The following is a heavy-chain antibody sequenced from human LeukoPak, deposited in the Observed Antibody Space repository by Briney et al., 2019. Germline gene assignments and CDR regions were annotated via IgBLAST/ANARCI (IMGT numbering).Heavy chain of an antibody. J-gene: IGHJ4*02. V-gene: IGHV3-30*18. CDR3: AKPNYGDYGDRTYYFDY. D-gene: IGHD4-17*01. Sequence: PGGSLRLSYAASGFTFSSYGMHWVRQAPGKGLEWVAVISYDGSNKYYADSVKGRFTISRDNSKNTLYLQMNSLRAEDTAVYYCAKPNYGDYGDRTYYFDYWGQGTLATVSS. CDR2: ISYDGSNK. CDR1: GFTFSSYG.